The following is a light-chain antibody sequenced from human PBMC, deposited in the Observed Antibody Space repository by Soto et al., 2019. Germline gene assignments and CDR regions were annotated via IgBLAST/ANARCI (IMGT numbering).Light chain of an antibody. Sequence: EIVLTQYPGTLSLSPGERATLSCRASQSVGSNYLAWYQQKPGQAPRLLIYAASGKATGIPDRFSGSGSGTDFTLTISRLEPGDSAVYYCQQYDSSPRTFGQGTKVEIK. J-gene: IGKJ1*01. CDR3: QQYDSSPRT. V-gene: IGKV3-20*01. CDR2: AAS. CDR1: QSVGSNY.